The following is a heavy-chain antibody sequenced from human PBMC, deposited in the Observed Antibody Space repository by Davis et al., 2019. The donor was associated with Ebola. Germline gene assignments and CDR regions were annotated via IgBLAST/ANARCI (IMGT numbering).Heavy chain of an antibody. J-gene: IGHJ6*02. CDR2: ISSSGSTI. V-gene: IGHV3-11*04. CDR1: GFTFSDYY. Sequence: GGSLRLSCAASGFTFSDYYMSWIRQAPGKGLEWVSYISSSGSTIYYADSVKGRFTISRDNAKNSLYLQMNSLRAEDTAVYYCAIWSIAAREGYYYGMDVWGQGTTVTVSS. CDR3: AIWSIAAREGYYYGMDV. D-gene: IGHD6-6*01.